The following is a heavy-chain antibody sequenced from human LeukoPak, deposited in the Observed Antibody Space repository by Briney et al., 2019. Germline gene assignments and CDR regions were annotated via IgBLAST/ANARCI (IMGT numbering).Heavy chain of an antibody. CDR2: ISWNSGII. D-gene: IGHD5-12*01. CDR3: AKGTSGYDLSGDFDY. J-gene: IGHJ4*02. V-gene: IGHV3-9*01. Sequence: GGSLRLSCAASGFTFDDYAMHWVRQAPGKGLEWVSGISWNSGIIGYADSVKGRFTISRDNAKNSLYLQMNSLRAEDAALYYCAKGTSGYDLSGDFDYWGQGTLVTVSS. CDR1: GFTFDDYA.